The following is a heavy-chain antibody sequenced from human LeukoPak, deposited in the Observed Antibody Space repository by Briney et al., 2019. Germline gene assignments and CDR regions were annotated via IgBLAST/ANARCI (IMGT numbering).Heavy chain of an antibody. Sequence: PSETLSLTCTVSGGSISSGGYYWSWIRQPPGKGLEWIGEINHSGSTNYNPSLKSRVTISVDTSKNQFSLKLSSVTAADTAVYYCARSGIAVAKRYYYGMDVWGQGTTVTVSS. J-gene: IGHJ6*02. CDR1: GGSISSGGYY. V-gene: IGHV4-39*07. D-gene: IGHD6-19*01. CDR3: ARSGIAVAKRYYYGMDV. CDR2: INHSGST.